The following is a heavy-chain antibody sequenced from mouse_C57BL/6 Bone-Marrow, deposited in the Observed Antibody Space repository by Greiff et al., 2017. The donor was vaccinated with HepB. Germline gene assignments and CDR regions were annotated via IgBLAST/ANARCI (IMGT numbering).Heavy chain of an antibody. V-gene: IGHV1-15*01. Sequence: QVQLQQSGAELVRPGAPVTLSCKASGYTFTDYEMHWVKQTPVHGLEWIGAIDPETGGTAYNQKFKGKAILTADKSSSTAYMELRSLTSADSAVYYCTRGGDGYYLDYWGQGTTLTVSS. CDR3: TRGGDGYYLDY. J-gene: IGHJ2*01. D-gene: IGHD2-3*01. CDR1: GYTFTDYE. CDR2: IDPETGGT.